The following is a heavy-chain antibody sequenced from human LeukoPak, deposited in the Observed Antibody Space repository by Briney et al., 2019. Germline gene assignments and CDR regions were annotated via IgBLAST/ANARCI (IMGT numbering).Heavy chain of an antibody. D-gene: IGHD6-19*01. CDR3: ARDQSRWLVPWDY. CDR1: GYTFTSYD. Sequence: GASVKVSCKASGYTFTSYDINWVRQATGQGLEWMGWMNPNSGNTGYAQKFQGRVTMTRNTSISTAYMELSSLRSEDTAVYYCARDQSRWLVPWDYWGQGTLVTVSS. V-gene: IGHV1-8*01. CDR2: MNPNSGNT. J-gene: IGHJ4*02.